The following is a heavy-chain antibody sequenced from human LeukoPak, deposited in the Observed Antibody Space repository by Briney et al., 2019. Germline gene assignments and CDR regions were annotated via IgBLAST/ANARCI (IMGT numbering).Heavy chain of an antibody. J-gene: IGHJ4*02. D-gene: IGHD3-10*01. CDR3: ARFLTMVRGDYFDY. CDR2: IKQDGSEK. CDR1: GFTFSSYW. Sequence: GGSLRLSCAASGFTFSSYWMSWVRQAPGKGLEWVANIKQDGSEKYYVDSVKGRFTISRDNAKNSLYLQMNSLRAEDTAVYYCARFLTMVRGDYFDYWGQGTLVTVSS. V-gene: IGHV3-7*01.